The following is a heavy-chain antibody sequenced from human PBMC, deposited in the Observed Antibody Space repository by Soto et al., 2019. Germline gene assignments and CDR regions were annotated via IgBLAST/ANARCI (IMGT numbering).Heavy chain of an antibody. CDR1: GFTFSDFA. CDR2: IAYDERPL. D-gene: IGHD3-10*01. Sequence: VKLVESGGGVVQPGKSLRLSCAASGFTFSDFAMNWVRQAPGKGLEWLAIIAYDERPLDYSDSVKGRFTISRDNSHNALYLQMNSLRADDTAVYFCVRDLPPKAIRGVIFSWGQGTLVTVSS. CDR3: VRDLPPKAIRGVIFS. V-gene: IGHV3-30*04. J-gene: IGHJ5*02.